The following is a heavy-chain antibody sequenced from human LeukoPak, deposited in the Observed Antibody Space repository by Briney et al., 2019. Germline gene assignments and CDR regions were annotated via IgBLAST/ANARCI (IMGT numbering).Heavy chain of an antibody. J-gene: IGHJ4*02. D-gene: IGHD3-9*01. V-gene: IGHV3-48*04. CDR1: GFTFSSYA. CDR2: ISSSSSTI. Sequence: GGSLRLSCEASGFTFSSYAMHWVRQAPGKGLEWVSYISSSSSTIYYADSVKGRFTISRDNAKNSLYLQMNSLRAEDTAVYYCARVRWPYYDILTGYFDYWGQGTLVTVSS. CDR3: ARVRWPYYDILTGYFDY.